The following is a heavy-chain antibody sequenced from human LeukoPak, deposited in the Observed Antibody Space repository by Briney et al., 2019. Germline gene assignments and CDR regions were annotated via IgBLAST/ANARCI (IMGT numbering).Heavy chain of an antibody. CDR3: ARDSGERGSGNYLIAY. J-gene: IGHJ4*02. V-gene: IGHV1-2*02. CDR2: INPNINGT. D-gene: IGHD3-10*01. Sequence: ASVKVSCKASGYTFTGYYIHWVRQAPGQGLEWMGWINPNINGTNYAQKFQGRVTMTGDRSISTAYMELSRLRSDDTAVYYCARDSGERGSGNYLIAYWGQGTLVTVSS. CDR1: GYTFTGYY.